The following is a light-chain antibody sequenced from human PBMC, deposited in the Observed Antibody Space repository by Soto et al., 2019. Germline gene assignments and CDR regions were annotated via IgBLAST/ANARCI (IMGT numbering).Light chain of an antibody. V-gene: IGKV2-30*02. J-gene: IGKJ5*01. Sequence: DVVMTQSPLSLPVTHGQPASISCRSNQSLVHSDGIAYFSWFQXRPGRSPRRXIYKVSNRDSGVPARFSGSGSGTDFALKISRVEAEDVAVYYCMQGTHWPITFGQGTRLEIK. CDR2: KVS. CDR1: QSLVHSDGIAY. CDR3: MQGTHWPIT.